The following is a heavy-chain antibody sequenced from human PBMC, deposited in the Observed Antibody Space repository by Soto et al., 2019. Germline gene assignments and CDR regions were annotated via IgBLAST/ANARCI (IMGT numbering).Heavy chain of an antibody. CDR2: IYYSGST. Sequence: PSETLSLTFTVSGGPISSHYWYWLRQPPGKGLEWNGYIYYSGSTNYNPSLKSRVTIPVDTSKNQFSLKLSSLTVADTAVYYCARDQRSDFWSAHLLGNYYYYYGMDVWGQGTTVTVSS. V-gene: IGHV4-59*11. CDR3: ARDQRSDFWSAHLLGNYYYYYGMDV. CDR1: GGPISSHY. D-gene: IGHD3-3*01. J-gene: IGHJ6*02.